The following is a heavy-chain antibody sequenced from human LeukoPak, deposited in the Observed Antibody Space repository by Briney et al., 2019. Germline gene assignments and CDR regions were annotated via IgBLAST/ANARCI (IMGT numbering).Heavy chain of an antibody. V-gene: IGHV4-4*07. Sequence: PSETLSLTCTVSGGSISSYYWSWIRQPAGKGLEWIGRIYTSGSTNYNPSLKSRVTMSVDTSKNQFSLKLSSVTAADTAVYYCARDKSIAVARVAFDIWGQGTMVTVSS. CDR2: IYTSGST. CDR3: ARDKSIAVARVAFDI. CDR1: GGSISSYY. J-gene: IGHJ3*02. D-gene: IGHD6-19*01.